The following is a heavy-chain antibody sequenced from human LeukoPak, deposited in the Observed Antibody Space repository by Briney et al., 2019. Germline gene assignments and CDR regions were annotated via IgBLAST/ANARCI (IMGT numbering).Heavy chain of an antibody. V-gene: IGHV3-23*01. J-gene: IGHJ3*02. CDR2: ISGSGVGT. D-gene: IGHD2-21*01. Sequence: QPGGSLRLSCAASGFTFSSYTMDWVRQAPGKGLEWVSAISGSGVGTYYADSVKGRFTISRDNSWNTLYLQMSSLRVEDTAVHYCAKDQVISGSEASDIWGQGTMVTVSS. CDR1: GFTFSSYT. CDR3: AKDQVISGSEASDI.